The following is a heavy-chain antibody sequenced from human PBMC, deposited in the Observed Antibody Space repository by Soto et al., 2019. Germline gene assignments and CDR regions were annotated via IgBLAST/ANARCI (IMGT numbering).Heavy chain of an antibody. CDR3: AREFDDILTGYDFDY. V-gene: IGHV3-30-3*01. J-gene: IGHJ4*02. Sequence: QVQLVESGGGVVQPGRSLRLSCAASGFTFSSYAMHWVRQAPGKGLEWVAVISYDGSNKYYADSVKGRFTISRDNSKNTLYLQMNSLRAEDTAVYYCAREFDDILTGYDFDYWGQGTLVTVSS. D-gene: IGHD3-9*01. CDR2: ISYDGSNK. CDR1: GFTFSSYA.